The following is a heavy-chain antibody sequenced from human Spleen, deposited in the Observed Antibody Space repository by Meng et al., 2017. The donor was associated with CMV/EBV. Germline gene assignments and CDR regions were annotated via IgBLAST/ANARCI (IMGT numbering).Heavy chain of an antibody. CDR2: IYYSGST. Sequence: SETLSLTCTVSGGSISSSSYYWGWIRQPPGKGLEWIGSIYYSGSTYYNPSLKSRVTISVDTSKNQFSLKLSSVTAADTAVYYCARNTYRYFDYWGQGTLVTVSS. CDR3: ARNTYRYFDY. CDR1: GGSISSSSYY. D-gene: IGHD2-21*01. V-gene: IGHV4-39*07. J-gene: IGHJ4*02.